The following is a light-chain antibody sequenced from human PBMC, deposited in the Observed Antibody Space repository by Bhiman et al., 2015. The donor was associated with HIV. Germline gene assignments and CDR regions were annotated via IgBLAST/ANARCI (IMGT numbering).Light chain of an antibody. J-gene: IGLJ2*01. CDR3: QAWDSTTVI. CDR1: TLGNYY. V-gene: IGLV3-1*01. Sequence: SYELTQPPSVSVSPGQTASIPCSGDTLGNYYVCWYQQKPGLPPVLVIYQDDKRPSGIPERFSGSNSGNTATLTISGTQAMDEADYFCQAWDSTTVIFGGGTKLTVL. CDR2: QDD.